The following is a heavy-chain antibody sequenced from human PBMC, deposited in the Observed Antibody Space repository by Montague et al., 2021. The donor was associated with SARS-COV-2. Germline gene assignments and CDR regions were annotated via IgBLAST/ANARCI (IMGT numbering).Heavy chain of an antibody. CDR2: IYPGDSDA. Sequence: QSGAEVKKPGESLKISCRASGYTFTNYWIGWVRQMPGKGLEWMGIIYPGDSDAIYSPSLQGQVTFSVDRSISTAYLQWSSLKASDIAMYYCARGRHSSSRAAFDTWGQGTMVTVSS. CDR3: ARGRHSSSRAAFDT. CDR1: GYTFTNYW. D-gene: IGHD2-2*01. J-gene: IGHJ3*02. V-gene: IGHV5-51*01.